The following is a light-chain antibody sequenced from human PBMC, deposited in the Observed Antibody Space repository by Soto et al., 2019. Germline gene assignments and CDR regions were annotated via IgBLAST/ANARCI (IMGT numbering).Light chain of an antibody. J-gene: IGKJ4*01. CDR3: LQSYSYPLT. CDR2: TVS. V-gene: IGKV1-12*01. Sequence: DIHMTQSPSSVSASVGDRVTITCRASQGISSWLAWYQQKPGKAPKLLIYTVSSLQSGVPSRFSCSGSWTGFTITLYRLHPEDYSTYYRLQSYSYPLTFGGGTKVEIE. CDR1: QGISSW.